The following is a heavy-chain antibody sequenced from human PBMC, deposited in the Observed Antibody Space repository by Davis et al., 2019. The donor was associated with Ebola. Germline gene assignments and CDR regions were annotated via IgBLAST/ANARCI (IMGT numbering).Heavy chain of an antibody. CDR3: ARGGNWNDGEGYFDY. D-gene: IGHD1-1*01. CDR1: GGTFSSYA. Sequence: SVKVSCKASGGTFSSYAISWVRQAPGQGLEWMGRIIPILGIANYAQKFQGRVTITADKSTSTAYMELSSLRSEDTAVYYCARGGNWNDGEGYFDYWGQGTLVTVSS. V-gene: IGHV1-69*04. CDR2: IIPILGIA. J-gene: IGHJ4*02.